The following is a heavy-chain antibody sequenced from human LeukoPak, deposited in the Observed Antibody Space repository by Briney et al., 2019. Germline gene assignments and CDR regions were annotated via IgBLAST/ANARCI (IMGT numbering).Heavy chain of an antibody. J-gene: IGHJ5*02. Sequence: SETLSLTCTVSGGSISSGSYYWSWIRQPAGKGLEWIGRIYTSGSTNYNPSLKSRVTISVDTSKNQFSLKLSSVTAADTAVYYCAREESAYGDENWFDPWGQGTLVTVSS. CDR2: IYTSGST. CDR3: AREESAYGDENWFDP. CDR1: GGSISSGSYY. D-gene: IGHD4-17*01. V-gene: IGHV4-61*02.